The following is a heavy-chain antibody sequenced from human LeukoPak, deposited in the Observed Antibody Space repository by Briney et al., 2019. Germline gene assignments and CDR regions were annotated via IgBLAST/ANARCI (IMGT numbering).Heavy chain of an antibody. CDR1: GASIRTFY. J-gene: IGHJ5*02. D-gene: IGHD3-22*01. Sequence: SETLSLTCTVSGASIRTFYWTWIWQPPGKGLEWIAYISYSGSTTYNPSLKSRVTISLDTSKGQFSLNLNSLTAADTAVYYCARGIGNSRGTRFDPWGQGTLVTVSS. CDR3: ARGIGNSRGTRFDP. V-gene: IGHV4-59*01. CDR2: ISYSGST.